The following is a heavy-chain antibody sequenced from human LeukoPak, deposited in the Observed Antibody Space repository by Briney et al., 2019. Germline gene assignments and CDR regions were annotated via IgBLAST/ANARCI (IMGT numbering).Heavy chain of an antibody. CDR2: INPNSGGT. D-gene: IGHD3-10*01. CDR3: ARATYYYGSGSYYNYYFDY. Sequence: GASVKVSCKASGGTFSSYAISWVRQAPGQGLEWMGWINPNSGGTNYAQKFQGRVTMTRDTSISTAYMELSRLRSDDTAVYYCARATYYYGSGSYYNYYFDYWGQGTLVTVSS. V-gene: IGHV1-2*02. J-gene: IGHJ4*02. CDR1: GGTFSSYA.